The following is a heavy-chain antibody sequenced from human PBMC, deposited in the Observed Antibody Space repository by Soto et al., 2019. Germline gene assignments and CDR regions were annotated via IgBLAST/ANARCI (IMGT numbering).Heavy chain of an antibody. V-gene: IGHV3-66*01. CDR2: IQSGGPT. D-gene: IGHD2-15*01. Sequence: GESLKISCAASGFTVSSKYMSWVRQAPGKGLEWVSLIQSGGPTYYADSVKGRFTISRDTSENTVHLQMDSLRAEDTAVYYCARDDVLCDGGRCYGVPLDVWGKGTLVTVSS. CDR3: ARDDVLCDGGRCYGVPLDV. CDR1: GFTVSSKY. J-gene: IGHJ6*04.